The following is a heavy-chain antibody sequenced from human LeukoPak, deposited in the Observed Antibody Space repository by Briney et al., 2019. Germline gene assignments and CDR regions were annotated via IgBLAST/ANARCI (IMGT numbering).Heavy chain of an antibody. V-gene: IGHV1-18*01. D-gene: IGHD1-26*01. CDR2: ISTYNGNT. CDR1: GYSFSYYG. CDR3: ARERGGDSGSYHPTDY. Sequence: GASVKVSCKASGYSFSYYGINWVRQAPGQGLEWMGWISTYNGNTNYAQKFQGRVTMTTDTSTSTAYMELRSLRSDDTAVYYCARERGGDSGSYHPTDYWGQGTLVTVSS. J-gene: IGHJ4*02.